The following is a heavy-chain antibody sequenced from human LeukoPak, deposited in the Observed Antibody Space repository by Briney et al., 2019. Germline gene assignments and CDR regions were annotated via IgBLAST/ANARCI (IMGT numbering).Heavy chain of an antibody. D-gene: IGHD3-22*01. Sequence: PGGSLRLSCAASGFTFSSYGMHWVRQAPGKGLEWVAVISYDGSNKYYADSVKGRFTISRDNSKNTLYLQMNSLRAEDTAVYYCAKGYGTYYYDSSGYCDYWGQGTLVTVSS. CDR3: AKGYGTYYYDSSGYCDY. CDR2: ISYDGSNK. V-gene: IGHV3-30*18. J-gene: IGHJ4*02. CDR1: GFTFSSYG.